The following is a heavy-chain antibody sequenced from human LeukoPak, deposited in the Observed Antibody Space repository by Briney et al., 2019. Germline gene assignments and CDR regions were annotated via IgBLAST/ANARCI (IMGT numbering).Heavy chain of an antibody. V-gene: IGHV4-31*03. D-gene: IGHD3-9*01. Sequence: PSETLSLTCTVSGGSISSGGYYWSWIRQHPGKGLEWIGYIYYSGSTYYNPSLKSRVTISVDTSKNQFSLKLSSVTAADTAVYYCARPIGRGDVLRYFDWLPYGMDVWGQGTTVTVSS. J-gene: IGHJ6*02. CDR3: ARPIGRGDVLRYFDWLPYGMDV. CDR2: IYYSGST. CDR1: GGSISSGGYY.